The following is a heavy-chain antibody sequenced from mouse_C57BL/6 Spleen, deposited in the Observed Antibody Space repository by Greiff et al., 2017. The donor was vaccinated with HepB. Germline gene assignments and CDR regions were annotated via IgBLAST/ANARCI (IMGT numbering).Heavy chain of an antibody. CDR3: ASGAVDYDYDGDYFDY. CDR1: GYTFTSYT. CDR2: INPSSGYT. Sequence: QVQLQQSGAELVRPGASVKMSCKASGYTFTSYTMHWVKQRPGQGLEWIGYINPSSGYTNYNQKFKDKATLTADKSSSTAYMHLSSLTSEDSAVYDCASGAVDYDYDGDYFDYWGQGTTLTVSS. J-gene: IGHJ2*01. D-gene: IGHD2-4*01. V-gene: IGHV1-4*01.